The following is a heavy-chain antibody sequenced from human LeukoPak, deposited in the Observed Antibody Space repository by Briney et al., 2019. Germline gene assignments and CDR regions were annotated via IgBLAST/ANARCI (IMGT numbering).Heavy chain of an antibody. D-gene: IGHD3-10*01. J-gene: IGHJ6*02. V-gene: IGHV3-66*01. Sequence: GGSLRLSCAASGFTVSSNYMSWVRQAPGKGLEWVSVIYSGGSTYYADSVKGRFTISRDNSKNTLYLQMNSLRAEDTAVYYCARAGSFYYYGMDVWGQGTTVTISS. CDR3: ARAGSFYYYGMDV. CDR2: IYSGGST. CDR1: GFTVSSNY.